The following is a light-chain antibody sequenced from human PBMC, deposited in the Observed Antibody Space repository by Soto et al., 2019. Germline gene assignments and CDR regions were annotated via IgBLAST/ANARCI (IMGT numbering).Light chain of an antibody. CDR2: GAS. CDR1: QSVSSID. Sequence: EIVLTQSPGTLSLSPGERATLSCRASQSVSSIDLAWYQQKPGQAPRLLIYGASSRPTGIPDRFSGSGSGTDFTLTISRLEPEDFAVYDCQQYGSSALTFGGGTKVEIK. V-gene: IGKV3-20*01. J-gene: IGKJ4*01. CDR3: QQYGSSALT.